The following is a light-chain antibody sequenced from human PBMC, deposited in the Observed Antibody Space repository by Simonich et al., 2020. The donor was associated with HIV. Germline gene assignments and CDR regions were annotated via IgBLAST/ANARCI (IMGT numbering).Light chain of an antibody. J-gene: IGLJ2*01. CDR3: SSYTSSSTVV. V-gene: IGLV2-14*03. CDR1: SSDVGGYNY. CDR2: DVS. Sequence: QSALTQPASVSGSPGQSITISCTGTSSDVGGYNYVSWYQHNPGKAPKLMIYDVSKRPSGVSNRFSGSKSGNTASLTISGLQAEDEADYYCSSYTSSSTVVFGGGTKLTVL.